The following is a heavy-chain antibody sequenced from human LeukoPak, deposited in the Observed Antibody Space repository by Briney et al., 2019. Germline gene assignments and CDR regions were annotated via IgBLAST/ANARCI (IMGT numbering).Heavy chain of an antibody. CDR1: GFTFSSYS. D-gene: IGHD3-22*01. CDR2: ISSSSSTI. V-gene: IGHV3-48*01. Sequence: GGSLRLSCAASGFTFSSYSMNWVRQAPGKGLEWVSYISSSSSTIYYADSVKGRFTIPRDNAKNSLYLQMNSLRAEDTAVYYCARGDDYYDSSGQNRDYWGQGTLVTVSS. CDR3: ARGDDYYDSSGQNRDY. J-gene: IGHJ4*02.